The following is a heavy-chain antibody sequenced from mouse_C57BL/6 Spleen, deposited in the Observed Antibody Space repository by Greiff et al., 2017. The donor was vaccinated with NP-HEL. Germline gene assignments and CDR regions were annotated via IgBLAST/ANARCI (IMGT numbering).Heavy chain of an antibody. Sequence: QVQLQQPGAELVKPGASVKVSCKASGYTFTSYWMHWVKQRPGQGLEWIGRIHPSDSDTNYNQKFKGKATLTVEKSSSTAYMQLSSLTSEDSAVYYCAIDYYGSSFLYYFDYWGQGTTLTVSS. J-gene: IGHJ2*01. D-gene: IGHD1-1*01. CDR2: IHPSDSDT. CDR3: AIDYYGSSFLYYFDY. CDR1: GYTFTSYW. V-gene: IGHV1-74*01.